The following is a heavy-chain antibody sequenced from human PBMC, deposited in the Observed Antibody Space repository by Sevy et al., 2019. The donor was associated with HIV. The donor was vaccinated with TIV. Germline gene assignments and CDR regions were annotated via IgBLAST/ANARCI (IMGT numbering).Heavy chain of an antibody. CDR2: ISSSSSTT. J-gene: IGHJ4*02. D-gene: IGHD3-16*01. CDR1: GFTFSNYS. CDR3: ARGAQWELLWGIDF. Sequence: GGSLRLSCAASGFTFSNYSMNWVRQAPGKGLEWVAYISSSSSTTYYRDSVKGRFTISRDNAKKSLYLQMNNVRVDDTAVYFCARGAQWELLWGIDFWGRGTLVTVSS. V-gene: IGHV3-48*01.